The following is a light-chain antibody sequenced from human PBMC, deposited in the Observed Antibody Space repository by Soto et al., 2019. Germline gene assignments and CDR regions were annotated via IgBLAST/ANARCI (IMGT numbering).Light chain of an antibody. CDR2: GVS. CDR3: ISYTDRRIYV. Sequence: QSSLTLPASVSGSSGQSIPMSCTGTISDVGAYNYVAWYQQHPGRAPKLMIYGVSSRPSGISYRFSGSTSDNTASLTISGLQADDEADYYRISYTDRRIYVFGTGTKVTVL. J-gene: IGLJ1*01. V-gene: IGLV2-14*01. CDR1: ISDVGAYNY.